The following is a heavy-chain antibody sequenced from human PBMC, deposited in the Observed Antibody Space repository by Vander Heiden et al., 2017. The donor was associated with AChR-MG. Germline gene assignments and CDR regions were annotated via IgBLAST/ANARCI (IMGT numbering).Heavy chain of an antibody. Sequence: EVQLLESGGGLVQPGGSLRLSCAASGFTFSSYARRWGRQAAGKGMEWVSAISGSGGSKYYADAVKGRFTISRDNSKNTLYLKMNSLRAEDTAVYYCAKTRAVYDSSGYYLGYWGQGTLVTVSS. D-gene: IGHD3-22*01. CDR3: AKTRAVYDSSGYYLGY. CDR2: ISGSGGSK. CDR1: GFTFSSYA. V-gene: IGHV3-23*01. J-gene: IGHJ4*02.